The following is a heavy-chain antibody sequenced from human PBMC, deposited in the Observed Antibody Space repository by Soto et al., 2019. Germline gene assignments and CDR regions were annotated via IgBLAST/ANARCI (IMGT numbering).Heavy chain of an antibody. J-gene: IGHJ6*02. D-gene: IGHD4-17*01. Sequence: ASVKVSCKASGYTFTDYYMHWARQAPGQGLEWMGWINPNSGRTEYAQKFQGRVTLTGDTSMSTAYMELSGLRSDDAAVYYCARPAGEKHYGDYHSSYYGMDVWGQGTAVTVSS. CDR1: GYTFTDYY. V-gene: IGHV1-2*02. CDR2: INPNSGRT. CDR3: ARPAGEKHYGDYHSSYYGMDV.